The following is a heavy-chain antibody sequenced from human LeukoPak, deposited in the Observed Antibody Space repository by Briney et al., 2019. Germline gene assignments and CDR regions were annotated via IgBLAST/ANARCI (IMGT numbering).Heavy chain of an antibody. D-gene: IGHD4-11*01. CDR3: ARVTTTFDS. CDR2: ISSDGSTT. V-gene: IGHV3-74*01. CDR1: GFTFSSYL. Sequence: PGVSLRLSCAASGFTFSSYLMHWVRQAPGKGLVWVSRISSDGSTTSYADSVKGRFTIPRDNAKNTLYLQMNSLRAEDTAVYYCARVTTTFDSWGQGTLVTVSS. J-gene: IGHJ4*02.